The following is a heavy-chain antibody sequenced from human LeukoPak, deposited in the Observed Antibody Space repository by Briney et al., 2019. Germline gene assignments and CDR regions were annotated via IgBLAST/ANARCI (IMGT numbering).Heavy chain of an antibody. Sequence: SETLSLTCSVSGGSISSYYWSWIRQPPGKGLECIGYIHYTGSTNYNPSLKSRVTISVDTSKNQFSLKLSSVTAADTAVYYCARDRGYLLWGQGTLVTVSS. CDR2: IHYTGST. D-gene: IGHD3-22*01. CDR3: ARDRGYLL. CDR1: GGSISSYY. J-gene: IGHJ4*02. V-gene: IGHV4-59*01.